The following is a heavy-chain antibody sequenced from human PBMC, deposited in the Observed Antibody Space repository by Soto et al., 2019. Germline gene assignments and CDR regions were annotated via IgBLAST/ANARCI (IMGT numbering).Heavy chain of an antibody. CDR3: ARSTDYGAHLDY. CDR1: GGTFSSYA. J-gene: IGHJ4*02. Sequence: GASVKVSCKASGGTFSSYAISWVRQAPGQGLEWMGGIIPTFGTANYAQKFQGRVTITADESTSTAYMELSSLRSEDTAVYYCARSTDYGAHLDYWGQGTLVTVSS. D-gene: IGHD3-16*01. CDR2: IIPTFGTA. V-gene: IGHV1-69*13.